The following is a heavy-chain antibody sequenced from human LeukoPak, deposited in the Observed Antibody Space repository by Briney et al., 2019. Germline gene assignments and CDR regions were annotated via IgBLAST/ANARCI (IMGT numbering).Heavy chain of an antibody. J-gene: IGHJ6*03. CDR3: ARDPFDNWNDVGYYYYMDV. D-gene: IGHD1-20*01. CDR1: GYTFTGYY. Sequence: ASVKVSCKASGYTFTGYYMHWVRQAPGQGLEWMGWINPNSGGTNYAQKFQGRVTMTRDTSISTAYMELSRLRSDDTAVYYCARDPFDNWNDVGYYYYMDVWGKGTTVTVSS. V-gene: IGHV1-2*02. CDR2: INPNSGGT.